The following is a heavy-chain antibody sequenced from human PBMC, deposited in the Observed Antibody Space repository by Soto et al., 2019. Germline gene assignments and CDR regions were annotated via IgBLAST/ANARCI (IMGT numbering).Heavy chain of an antibody. J-gene: IGHJ6*03. D-gene: IGHD2-15*01. CDR3: AVRGGKVVVAATDYYYYMDV. CDR2: LNAGNGNT. V-gene: IGHV1-3*01. CDR1: GYTFTSYA. Sequence: ASVKVSRKASGYTFTSYALHWVRQAPGQRLEWIGWLNAGNGNTKYPQKNQGRVTVTRNTSSSTASMELSSRRYEDTAVYYCAVRGGKVVVAATDYYYYMDVWGKGTTVTVSS.